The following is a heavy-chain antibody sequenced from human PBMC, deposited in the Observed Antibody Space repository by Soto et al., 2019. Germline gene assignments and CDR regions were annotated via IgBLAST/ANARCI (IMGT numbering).Heavy chain of an antibody. CDR3: ARVGFMFGSGNDFDY. V-gene: IGHV3-30-3*01. J-gene: IGHJ4*02. D-gene: IGHD3-10*02. CDR2: ISYDGSNK. CDR1: GFTFSSYA. Sequence: QVQLVESGGGVVQPGRSLRLSCAASGFTFSSYAMHWVRQAPGKGLEWVAVISYDGSNKYYADSVKGRFTISRDNSKNTLYLQMNSLRAEDTAVYYCARVGFMFGSGNDFDYWGQGTLVTVSS.